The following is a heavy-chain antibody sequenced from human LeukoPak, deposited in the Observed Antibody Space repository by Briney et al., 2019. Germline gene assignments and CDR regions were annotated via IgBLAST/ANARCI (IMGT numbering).Heavy chain of an antibody. D-gene: IGHD3-9*01. CDR1: GGTFSSYA. Sequence: GASVKVSCKASGGTFSSYAISWVRQAPGQGLEWMGRIIPILGIANYAQKFQGRVTITADKSTSTAFMELSSLRSEDTAVYYCARENWGDWLFDYWGQGTLVTVSS. V-gene: IGHV1-69*04. J-gene: IGHJ4*02. CDR3: ARENWGDWLFDY. CDR2: IIPILGIA.